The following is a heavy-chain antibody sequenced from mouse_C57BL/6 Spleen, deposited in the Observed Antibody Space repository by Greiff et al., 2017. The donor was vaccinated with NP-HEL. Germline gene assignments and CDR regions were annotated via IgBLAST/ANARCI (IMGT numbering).Heavy chain of an antibody. V-gene: IGHV5-15*01. D-gene: IGHD1-1*01. Sequence: EVQGVESGGGLVQPGGSLKLSCAASGFTFSDYGMAWVRQAPRKGPEWVAFISNLAYSIHYADTVTGRFTISRENAKNTLYLEMSSLRSEDTAMYYCARRVYYYGSSTGYFDVWGTGNTVTVSS. CDR2: ISNLAYSI. CDR1: GFTFSDYG. CDR3: ARRVYYYGSSTGYFDV. J-gene: IGHJ1*03.